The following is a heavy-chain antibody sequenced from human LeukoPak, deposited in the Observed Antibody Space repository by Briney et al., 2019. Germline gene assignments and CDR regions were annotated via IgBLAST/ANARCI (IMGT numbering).Heavy chain of an antibody. CDR2: IYPRDSDT. CDR1: GFTFTHQW. CDR3: ARHSDVIGAI. D-gene: IGHD3-10*01. V-gene: IGHV5-51*01. J-gene: IGHJ4*02. Sequence: PGESLKISCKASGFTFTHQWIGWVRPMSGSGLEWMGIIYPRDSDTIYSPSFQGHATISADTSINTAYLEWSSLEASDTAIYYCARHSDVIGAIWGQGTLVTVSS.